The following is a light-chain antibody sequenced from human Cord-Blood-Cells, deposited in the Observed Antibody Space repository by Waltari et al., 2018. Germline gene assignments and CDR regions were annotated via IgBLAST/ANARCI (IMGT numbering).Light chain of an antibody. CDR2: DVS. CDR1: SSDVGGYNY. Sequence: QSALTQPASVSGSPGQSITISCTGTSSDVGGYNYVPWYQQPPGTAPKLMLFDVSNRPPGVSNRFSGSKSGNTASLPISGLQAEDEADYYCSSYTSSSNVVFGGGTKLTVL. CDR3: SSYTSSSNVV. V-gene: IGLV2-14*01. J-gene: IGLJ2*01.